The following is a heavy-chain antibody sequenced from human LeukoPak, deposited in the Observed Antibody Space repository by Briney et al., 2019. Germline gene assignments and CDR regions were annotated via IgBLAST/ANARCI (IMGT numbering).Heavy chain of an antibody. V-gene: IGHV1-69*13. D-gene: IGHD5-24*01. Sequence: ASVTVSCKASGGTFSSYAISWVRQAPGQGLEWMGGIIPIFGTANYAQKFQGRVTITADESTSTAYMGLSSLRSEDTAVYYCARGRDGYQYYYYGMDVWGQGTTVTVSS. CDR2: IIPIFGTA. J-gene: IGHJ6*02. CDR3: ARGRDGYQYYYYGMDV. CDR1: GGTFSSYA.